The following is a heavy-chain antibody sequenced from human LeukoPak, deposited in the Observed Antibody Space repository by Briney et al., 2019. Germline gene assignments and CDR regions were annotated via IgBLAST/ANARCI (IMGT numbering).Heavy chain of an antibody. CDR1: GGSISSYY. J-gene: IGHJ6*03. CDR3: ARDRPPIVVGHYYYYYMDV. Sequence: SETLSLTCTVSGGSISSYYWSWIRQPAGKGLEWIGRIYTSGSTNYNPSLKSRVTMSVDTSKNQFSLKLSSVTAADTAVYYCARDRPPIVVGHYYYYYMDVWGKGTTVTVSS. D-gene: IGHD2-2*01. V-gene: IGHV4-4*07. CDR2: IYTSGST.